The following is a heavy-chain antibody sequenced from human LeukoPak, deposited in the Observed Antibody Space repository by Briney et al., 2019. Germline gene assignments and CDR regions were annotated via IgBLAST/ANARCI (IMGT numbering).Heavy chain of an antibody. J-gene: IGHJ4*02. D-gene: IGHD2-8*01. Sequence: GASVKVSRKASGGTFSSYAISWVRQAPGQGLEWMGGIIPIFGTANYAQKFQGRVTITADKSTSTAYMELSSLRSEDTAVYYCARSEIRGDIVLMVYATLPFDYWGQGTLVTVSS. V-gene: IGHV1-69*06. CDR1: GGTFSSYA. CDR3: ARSEIRGDIVLMVYATLPFDY. CDR2: IIPIFGTA.